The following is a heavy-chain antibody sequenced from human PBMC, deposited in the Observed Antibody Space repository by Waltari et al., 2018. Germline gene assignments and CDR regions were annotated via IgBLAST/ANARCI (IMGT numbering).Heavy chain of an antibody. CDR1: GGSFSGYY. D-gene: IGHD3-10*01. V-gene: IGHV4-34*01. CDR3: ARGQNYYGSGSYAY. Sequence: QVQLQQWGAGLLKPSETLSLTCAVYGGSFSGYYWSWIRQPPGKGLEWIGEINHSGSTNYNPSLKSRVTISVDTSKNQFSLKLSSVTAADTAVYYCARGQNYYGSGSYAYWGQGTLVTVSS. J-gene: IGHJ4*02. CDR2: INHSGST.